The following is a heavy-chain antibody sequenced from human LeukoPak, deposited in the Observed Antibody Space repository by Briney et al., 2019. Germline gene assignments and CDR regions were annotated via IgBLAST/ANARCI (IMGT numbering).Heavy chain of an antibody. Sequence: GGSLRLSCAASGFTFSSYSMNWVRQAPGKGLEWVSSISSSSSYIYYADSVKGRFTISRDNAKNSLYLQMNSLRAEDTAVYYCASSGVTTVTHYYYGMDVWGKGTTVTVSS. J-gene: IGHJ6*04. CDR3: ASSGVTTVTHYYYGMDV. V-gene: IGHV3-21*01. CDR1: GFTFSSYS. CDR2: ISSSSSYI. D-gene: IGHD4-17*01.